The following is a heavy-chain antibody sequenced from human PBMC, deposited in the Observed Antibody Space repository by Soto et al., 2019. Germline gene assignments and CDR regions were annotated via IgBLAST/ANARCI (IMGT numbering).Heavy chain of an antibody. V-gene: IGHV4-59*08. J-gene: IGHJ4*02. D-gene: IGHD3-10*02. CDR1: GGSISSYY. CDR2: VYHSGSR. CDR3: ARRNLFLAY. Sequence: PSETLSLTCTVSGGSISSYYWSWIRQPPGKGLEWIGFVYHSGSRNYDTSLKSRVTISVDTSKNQFFLKLTSVTAADTALYYCARRNLFLAYWGQGALVTVSS.